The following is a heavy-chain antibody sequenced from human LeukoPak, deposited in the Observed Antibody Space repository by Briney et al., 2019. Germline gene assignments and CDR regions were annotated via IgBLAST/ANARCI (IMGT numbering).Heavy chain of an antibody. J-gene: IGHJ6*02. Sequence: SETLSLTCAVYGGSFSGYYWSWIRPPPGKGLEWIGEINHSGSTNYNPSLKSRVTISVDTSKNQFSLKLSSVTAADTAVYYCARWLQMGRYYYGMDVWGQGTTVTVSS. CDR1: GGSFSGYY. CDR2: INHSGST. V-gene: IGHV4-34*01. CDR3: ARWLQMGRYYYGMDV. D-gene: IGHD5-24*01.